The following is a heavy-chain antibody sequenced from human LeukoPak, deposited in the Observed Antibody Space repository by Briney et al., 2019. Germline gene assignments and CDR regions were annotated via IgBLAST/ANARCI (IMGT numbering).Heavy chain of an antibody. V-gene: IGHV3-21*04. Sequence: GSLRLSCAGSGFTFSSYNMNWVRQAPGKGLEWVSSISTSSIYIYCADSVKGRFTISRDNAKQSLNLQMNSLKAEDTALYYCAKAKGGGYYDSSGYYPFDYWGQGTLVTVSS. D-gene: IGHD3-22*01. J-gene: IGHJ4*02. CDR3: AKAKGGGYYDSSGYYPFDY. CDR1: GFTFSSYN. CDR2: ISTSSIYI.